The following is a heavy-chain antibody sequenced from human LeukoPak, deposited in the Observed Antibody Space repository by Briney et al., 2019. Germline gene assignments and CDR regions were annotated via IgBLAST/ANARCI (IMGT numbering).Heavy chain of an antibody. V-gene: IGHV3-33*01. CDR2: IWYDGSNK. CDR3: ARDLGSSGHYSDY. J-gene: IGHJ4*02. Sequence: GRSLRLSCAASGFTFSSYGMHWVRQAPGKGLEWVAVIWYDGSNKYYADSVKGRFTISRDNSKNTLYLQMNSLRAEDTAVYYCARDLGSSGHYSDYWGQGTLVTVSS. D-gene: IGHD3-22*01. CDR1: GFTFSSYG.